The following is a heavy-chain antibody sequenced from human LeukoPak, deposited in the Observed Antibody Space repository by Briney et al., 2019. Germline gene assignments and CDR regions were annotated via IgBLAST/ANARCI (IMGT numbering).Heavy chain of an antibody. Sequence: GGSLRLSCAASGFTFSSYYMNWVRQAPGEGLEWVSFISGSSTTIYYADSVKGRFTISRDNAKNSLYLQMDSLRDEDTAVYCCARDAPGGGVYFDDWGQGTLVTVSS. CDR2: ISGSSTTI. CDR3: ARDAPGGGVYFDD. CDR1: GFTFSSYY. D-gene: IGHD3-16*01. J-gene: IGHJ4*02. V-gene: IGHV3-48*02.